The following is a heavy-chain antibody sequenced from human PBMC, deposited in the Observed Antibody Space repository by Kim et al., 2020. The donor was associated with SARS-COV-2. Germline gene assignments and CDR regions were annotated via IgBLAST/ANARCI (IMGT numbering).Heavy chain of an antibody. J-gene: IGHJ5*02. Sequence: SVKSRITINPDTSKNQFSLQLNSVTPEDTAVYYCAREKEITGTTLYWFDPWGQGTLVTVSS. CDR3: AREKEITGTTLYWFDP. D-gene: IGHD1-7*01. V-gene: IGHV6-1*01.